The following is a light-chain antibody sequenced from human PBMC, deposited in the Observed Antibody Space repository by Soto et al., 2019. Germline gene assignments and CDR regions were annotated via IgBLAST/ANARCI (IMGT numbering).Light chain of an antibody. CDR2: DAS. J-gene: IGKJ1*01. CDR3: QQRSNWPWT. CDR1: QSVSNF. V-gene: IGKV3-11*01. Sequence: EIVLTQSPATLSLSPGERATLSCRASQSVSNFLAWYQQKPGQAPRLLISDASNRSTGIPGSFSGSGSGTDFSFTIISLEPEDFAIYYCQQRSNWPWTFGQGTKVEIK.